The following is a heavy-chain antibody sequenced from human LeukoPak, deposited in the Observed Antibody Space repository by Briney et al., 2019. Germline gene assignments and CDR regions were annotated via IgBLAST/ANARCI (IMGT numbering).Heavy chain of an antibody. J-gene: IGHJ4*02. CDR3: ARTELWHSSFDY. CDR2: LNPTGGST. V-gene: IGHV1-46*01. D-gene: IGHD3-16*01. CDR1: GYIFTSYY. Sequence: ASVKVSCKASGYIFTSYYMHWARQAPGQGLEWMGILNPTGGSTTYAQKFQGRITMTRDTFTSTVYMELSSLRSEDTAVYYCARTELWHSSFDYWGQGTLVTVSS.